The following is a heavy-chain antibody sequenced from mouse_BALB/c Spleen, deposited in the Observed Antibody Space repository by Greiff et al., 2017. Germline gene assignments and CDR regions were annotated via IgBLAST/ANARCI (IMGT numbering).Heavy chain of an antibody. Sequence: EVQLQESGPGLVKPSQSLSLTCTVTGYSITSDYAWNWIRQFPGNKLEWMGYISYSGSTSYNPSLKSRISITRDTSKNQFFLQLNSVTTEDTATYYCASRDYGNSGAMDYWGQGTSVTVSS. V-gene: IGHV3-2*02. CDR1: GYSITSDYA. J-gene: IGHJ4*01. CDR3: ASRDYGNSGAMDY. CDR2: ISYSGST. D-gene: IGHD2-1*01.